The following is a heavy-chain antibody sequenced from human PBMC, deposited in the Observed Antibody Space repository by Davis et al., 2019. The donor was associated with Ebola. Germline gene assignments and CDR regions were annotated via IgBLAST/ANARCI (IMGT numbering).Heavy chain of an antibody. CDR3: AKGYCTSTSCYNYMDV. V-gene: IGHV3-33*06. CDR2: IWYDGGNE. CDR1: GFSFFSYG. D-gene: IGHD2-2*02. J-gene: IGHJ6*03. Sequence: SLKISCAASGFSFFSYGMHWVRQAPGKGLEWVAMIWYDGGNEYYADSVKGRFTISRDNSKNALFLQMNSLRAEDTAVYYCAKGYCTSTSCYNYMDVWGKGTTVIVSS.